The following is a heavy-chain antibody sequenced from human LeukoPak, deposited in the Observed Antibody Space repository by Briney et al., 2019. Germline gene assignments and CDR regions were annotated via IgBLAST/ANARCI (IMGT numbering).Heavy chain of an antibody. CDR3: ARDHPGSGWYVDY. V-gene: IGHV3-23*01. D-gene: IGHD6-19*01. CDR1: GFTFGSYA. CDR2: ISGSGGSP. J-gene: IGHJ4*02. Sequence: GGSLRLSCAASGFTFGSYAMGWVRQAPGKGLEWVSGISGSGGSPYYTDSVKGRFTISKDNSKDTLYLQMNSLRDEDTAVYYRARDHPGSGWYVDYWGQGILVTASS.